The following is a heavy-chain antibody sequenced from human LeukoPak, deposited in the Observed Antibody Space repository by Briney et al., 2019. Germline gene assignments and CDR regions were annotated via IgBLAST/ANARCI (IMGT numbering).Heavy chain of an antibody. V-gene: IGHV1-18*01. CDR1: GYRFSSFG. CDR3: ARGDGDYNYFYMDV. D-gene: IGHD4-17*01. Sequence: GASVKVSCKASGYRFSSFGITWVRQAPGQGLEWMGWISAYTGKRKYEQKVQGRVTITTDTSTSTAYMELRSLRSDDTAVYYCARGDGDYNYFYMDVWGRGTTVTVSS. J-gene: IGHJ6*03. CDR2: ISAYTGKR.